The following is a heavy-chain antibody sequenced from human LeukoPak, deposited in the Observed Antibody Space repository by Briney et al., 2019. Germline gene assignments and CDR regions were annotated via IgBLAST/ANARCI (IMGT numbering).Heavy chain of an antibody. V-gene: IGHV4-59*01. CDR3: ATSDRGSGRAFDY. Sequence: SETLSLTCTVSGGSISSYYWSWIRQPPGKGLEWIGYIYYSGSTNYNPSLKSRVTISVDTSKNQFSLKLSSVTAADTAVYYCATSDRGSGRAFDYWGQGTLVTVSS. D-gene: IGHD3-10*01. J-gene: IGHJ4*02. CDR2: IYYSGST. CDR1: GGSISSYY.